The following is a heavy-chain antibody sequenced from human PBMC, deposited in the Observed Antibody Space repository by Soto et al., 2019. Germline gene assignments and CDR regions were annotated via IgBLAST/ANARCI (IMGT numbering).Heavy chain of an antibody. CDR2: IYYSGGI. V-gene: IGHV4-61*01. D-gene: IGHD1-1*01. CDR3: ARYLSFGGTTNRLFDY. J-gene: IGHJ4*02. Sequence: SETLSLTCSVSGAALNSGNYYWSWIRLPPGKGLEWIGYIYYSGGINYNPSLKSRVTMSVDTSKNQFSLNLSSVTAADTAVYYCARYLSFGGTTNRLFDYWGQGTLVTVS. CDR1: GAALNSGNYY.